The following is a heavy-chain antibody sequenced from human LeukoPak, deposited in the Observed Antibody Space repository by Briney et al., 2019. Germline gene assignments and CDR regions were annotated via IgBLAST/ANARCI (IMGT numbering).Heavy chain of an antibody. D-gene: IGHD6-6*01. CDR2: INHSGST. CDR3: ARDHMRAARGTDYFDY. V-gene: IGHV4-34*01. CDR1: GGSFSGYY. Sequence: SETLSLTCAVYGGSFSGYYWSWVRQPPGKGLEWIGEINHSGSTNYNPSLKSRVTISVDTSKNQFSLKLSSVTAADTAVYYCARDHMRAARGTDYFDYWGQGTLVTVSS. J-gene: IGHJ4*02.